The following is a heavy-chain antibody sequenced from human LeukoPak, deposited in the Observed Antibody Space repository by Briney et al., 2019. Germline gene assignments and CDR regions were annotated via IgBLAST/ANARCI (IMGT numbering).Heavy chain of an antibody. D-gene: IGHD6-6*01. V-gene: IGHV3-23*01. CDR1: GFTFSTYA. J-gene: IGHJ4*02. Sequence: GGSLRLSCAASGFTFSTYAVTWVRQAPGKGLEWVSGINSNGDEIYYADSVRGRFTISRDNSNNALYLQMDSLRAEYTAVYYCANWIGSSSRDYWGQGTLVTVSS. CDR3: ANWIGSSSRDY. CDR2: INSNGDEI.